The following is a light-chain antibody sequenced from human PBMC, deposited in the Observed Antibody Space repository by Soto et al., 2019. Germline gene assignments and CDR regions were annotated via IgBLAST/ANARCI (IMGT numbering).Light chain of an antibody. V-gene: IGKV1-5*01. Sequence: DVHLTQSPSTLSASVGDRVTITCRASQTHIAYLAWYQQKPGTAPKLLIYDTSSLETGVPSRFSGSGSGTDFTLRISRVEAEDVGVYYCMQGRQWPYTFAQGTKVDIK. CDR3: MQGRQWPYT. J-gene: IGKJ2*01. CDR1: QTHIAY. CDR2: DTS.